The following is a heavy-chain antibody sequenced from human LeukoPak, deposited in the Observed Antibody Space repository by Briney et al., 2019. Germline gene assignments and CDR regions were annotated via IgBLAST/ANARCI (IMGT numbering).Heavy chain of an antibody. CDR2: IYTSGAT. Sequence: PSETLSLTCTVSGDSINNYYWTWIRQPAGKGLEWIGRIYTSGATNYNPSLKSRVTMSVDTSKNQFSLKLNSVTAADTAVYYCARMGGGATRFDYWGQGTVVTVSS. CDR1: GDSINNYY. J-gene: IGHJ4*02. D-gene: IGHD1-26*01. CDR3: ARMGGGATRFDY. V-gene: IGHV4-4*07.